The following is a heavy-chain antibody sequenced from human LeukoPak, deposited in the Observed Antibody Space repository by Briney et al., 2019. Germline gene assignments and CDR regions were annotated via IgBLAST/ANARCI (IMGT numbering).Heavy chain of an antibody. V-gene: IGHV4-34*01. CDR2: INHSGST. Sequence: SDTLSLTCAVYGGSFSGYYWNWIRQPPGKGMEWIGEINHSGSTNYNPSLKSRVTISVDASKNQFSLKLSSVSAADTAVYYCARRYYFDLWGQGTLVTVSS. CDR3: ARRYYFDL. CDR1: GGSFSGYY. J-gene: IGHJ4*02.